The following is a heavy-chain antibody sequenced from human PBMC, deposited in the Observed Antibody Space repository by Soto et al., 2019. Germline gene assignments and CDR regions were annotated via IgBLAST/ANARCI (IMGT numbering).Heavy chain of an antibody. J-gene: IGHJ4*02. V-gene: IGHV1-69*01. CDR1: GGTFSNTA. Sequence: QVQLVQSGAEVKKPGSSVKVSCKASGGTFSNTAFIWVRQAPRQGLEWMGGIIPIFGAPNYAQKFQGRLMISADDSASKAYMELNTLTSEDTAVYYCATPAEPLDTAMLKGLAHWGQGTLVTVSS. CDR2: IIPIFGAP. CDR3: ATPAEPLDTAMLKGLAH. D-gene: IGHD5-18*01.